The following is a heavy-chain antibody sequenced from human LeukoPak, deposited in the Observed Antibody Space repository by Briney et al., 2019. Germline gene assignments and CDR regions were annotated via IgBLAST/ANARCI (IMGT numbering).Heavy chain of an antibody. V-gene: IGHV4-4*07. CDR2: IYTSGST. D-gene: IGHD3-9*01. CDR1: GGSISSYY. CDR3: AREVYDVLTTYSNYYFDY. J-gene: IGHJ4*02. Sequence: SETLSLTCTVTGGSISSYYWSWIRQPAGKGLEWIGRIYTSGSTNYNPSLKSRVTMSVDTSKNQFSLKLSSVTAADTAVYYCAREVYDVLTTYSNYYFDYWGQGTLVTVSS.